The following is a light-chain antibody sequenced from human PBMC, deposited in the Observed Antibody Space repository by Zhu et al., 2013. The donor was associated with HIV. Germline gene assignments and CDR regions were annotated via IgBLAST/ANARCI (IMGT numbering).Light chain of an antibody. V-gene: IGKV1-5*03. CDR2: KTS. CDR3: QQSSRYPLT. Sequence: GDRVTITCLASQSVSTWLAWYQQKPGKAPKLLIYKTSTLESGVPSRFSGSGSGTEFTLTISSLQPDDFATYYCQQSSRYPLTFGGGTKLE. J-gene: IGKJ4*01. CDR1: QSVSTW.